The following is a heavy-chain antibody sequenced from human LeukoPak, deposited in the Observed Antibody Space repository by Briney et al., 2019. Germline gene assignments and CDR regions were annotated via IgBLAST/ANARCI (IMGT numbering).Heavy chain of an antibody. CDR2: IDYDSSHI. Sequence: GGSLRLSCAASAFTFSNYWMSWVRQVPGKGLEWVSSIDYDSSHIYYAASVRGRFTISRDNARNSVYLQMNSLRVEDTAVYYCARDPLRYLRVGHYDYWGQGTLVAASS. D-gene: IGHD3-9*01. V-gene: IGHV3-21*01. J-gene: IGHJ4*02. CDR1: AFTFSNYW. CDR3: ARDPLRYLRVGHYDY.